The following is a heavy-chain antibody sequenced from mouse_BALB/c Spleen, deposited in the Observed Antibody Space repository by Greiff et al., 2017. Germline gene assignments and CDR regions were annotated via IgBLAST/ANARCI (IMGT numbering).Heavy chain of an antibody. J-gene: IGHJ3*01. V-gene: IGHV1-4*02. D-gene: IGHD1-2*01. CDR3: ARGTTARAY. CDR2: INPSSGYT. CDR1: GYTFTSYT. Sequence: VQLQQSAAELARPGASVKMSCKASGYTFTSYTMHWVKQRPGQGLEWIGYINPSSGYTEYNQKFKDKTTLTADKSSSTAYMQLSSLTSEDSAVYYCARGTTARAYWGQGTLVTVSA.